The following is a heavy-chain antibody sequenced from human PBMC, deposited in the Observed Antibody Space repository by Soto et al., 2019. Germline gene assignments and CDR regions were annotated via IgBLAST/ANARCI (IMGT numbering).Heavy chain of an antibody. CDR3: AKTRYYYDSSGYYPGLFDY. D-gene: IGHD3-22*01. CDR2: ISGSGGST. V-gene: IGHV3-23*01. CDR1: GFTFSSYA. J-gene: IGHJ4*02. Sequence: GSLRLSCAASGFTFSSYAMSWVRQAPGKGLEWGSAISGSGGSTYYADSVKGRFTISRDNSKNTLYLKMNSLRAEDTAVYYCAKTRYYYDSSGYYPGLFDYWGQGPLVTVSS.